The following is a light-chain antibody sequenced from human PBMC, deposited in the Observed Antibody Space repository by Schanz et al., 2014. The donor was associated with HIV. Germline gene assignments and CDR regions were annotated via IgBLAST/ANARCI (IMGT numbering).Light chain of an antibody. V-gene: IGLV1-40*01. CDR2: NNN. J-gene: IGLJ2*01. CDR1: SSNLGTNFQ. Sequence: QSVLTQPPSVSGAPGQRVTISCTGGSSNLGTNFQVHWYQQLPGTAPKLLIYNNNIRPSGVPDRFSGSKSGTSASLAISGLQSEDEADYYCAAWDDSLNGVVFGGGTKLTVL. CDR3: AAWDDSLNGVV.